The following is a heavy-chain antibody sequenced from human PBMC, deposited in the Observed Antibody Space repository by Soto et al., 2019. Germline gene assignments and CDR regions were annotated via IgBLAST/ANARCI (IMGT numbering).Heavy chain of an antibody. D-gene: IGHD3-16*01. CDR2: FDPEDGET. J-gene: IGHJ5*02. V-gene: IGHV1-24*01. Sequence: QVPLVKSGAEVKKPWASVKVPFKVSGYTLTELIIHWGRQAPGKGLEWMGGFDPEDGETIYAQKFQGRVTMTEDTSTDTAYMELSSLRSEDTAVYYCVTRGWFDPWGQGTLVTVSS. CDR3: VTRGWFDP. CDR1: GYTLTELI.